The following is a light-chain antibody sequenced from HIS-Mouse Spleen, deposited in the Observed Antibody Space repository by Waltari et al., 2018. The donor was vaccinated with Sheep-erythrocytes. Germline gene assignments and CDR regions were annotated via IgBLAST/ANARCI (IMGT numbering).Light chain of an antibody. CDR1: SSDVGGYNY. V-gene: IGLV2-11*01. CDR2: DVS. CDR3: CSYAGSYNHV. J-gene: IGLJ1*01. Sequence: QSALTQPRSVSGSPGQSVTISCTGTSSDVGGYNYVSWYQQHPGNAPKHMIYDVSKRRTGVPDRFSGSKSGDTASLTSSGLQAEDEADYYCCSYAGSYNHVFATGTKVTVL.